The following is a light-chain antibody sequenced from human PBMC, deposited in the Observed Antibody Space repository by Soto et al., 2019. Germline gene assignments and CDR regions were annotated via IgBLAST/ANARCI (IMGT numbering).Light chain of an antibody. J-gene: IGLJ1*01. Sequence: QSVLTQPPSVSAAPGQKVTISCSGNSSNIGNKYVSWYQQVPGTAPQLFIFDNDERPSGIPDRFSGSNSGTSTTLAITGLQTGDEADYYCGTGDGSLSAGGVFGTGTKLTVL. CDR2: DND. CDR3: GTGDGSLSAGGV. CDR1: SSNIGNKY. V-gene: IGLV1-51*01.